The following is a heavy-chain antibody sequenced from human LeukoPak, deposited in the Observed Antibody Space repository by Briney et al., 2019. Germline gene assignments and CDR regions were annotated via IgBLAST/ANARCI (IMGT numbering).Heavy chain of an antibody. D-gene: IGHD3-10*01. J-gene: IGHJ6*03. V-gene: IGHV4-34*01. CDR3: ARGVNYYGSGSFMYYYYYMDV. Sequence: SETLSLTCAVSGGPFSGYHWSWIRQSPDKGLEYIGEVTHSGSTDYNPSLKSRVTISVDTSKKEFSLRLKSVTAADTAVYYCARGVNYYGSGSFMYYYYYMDVWGKGTTVTVSS. CDR2: VTHSGST. CDR1: GGPFSGYH.